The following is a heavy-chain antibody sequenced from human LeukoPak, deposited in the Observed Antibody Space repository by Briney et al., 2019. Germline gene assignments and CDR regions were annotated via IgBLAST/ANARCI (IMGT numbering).Heavy chain of an antibody. D-gene: IGHD6-19*01. CDR2: IRYDGSNK. CDR3: AQQWLLMGAFDI. V-gene: IGHV3-30*02. CDR1: GFTFSSYG. J-gene: IGHJ3*02. Sequence: GGSLRLSCAASGFTFSSYGMHWVRQAPGKGLEWVAFIRYDGSNKYYADSVKGRFTISRDNSKNTLYLQMNSLRAEDTAVYYCAQQWLLMGAFDIWGQGTMVTVSS.